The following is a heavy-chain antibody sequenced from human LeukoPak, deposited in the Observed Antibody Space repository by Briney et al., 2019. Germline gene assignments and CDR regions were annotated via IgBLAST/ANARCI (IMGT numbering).Heavy chain of an antibody. D-gene: IGHD6-13*01. CDR3: ARGYSSSWVLDY. J-gene: IGHJ4*02. CDR2: INHSGST. Sequence: SETLSLTCAVYGGSFSGYYWSWIRQPPGKGLEWIGEINHSGSTNYNLSLKSRVTISVDTSKNQFSLKLSSVTAADTAVYYCARGYSSSWVLDYWGQGTLVTVSS. V-gene: IGHV4-34*01. CDR1: GGSFSGYY.